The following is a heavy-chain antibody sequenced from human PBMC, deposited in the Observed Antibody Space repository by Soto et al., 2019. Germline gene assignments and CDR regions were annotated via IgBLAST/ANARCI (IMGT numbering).Heavy chain of an antibody. V-gene: IGHV3-53*02. CDR3: ACTRGSSYDY. D-gene: IGHD6-6*01. CDR1: GFTVSGNY. Sequence: EVQLVETGGGLIQPGGSLRLSCAASGFTVSGNYMSWVRQAPGKGLEWVSVIYNGGGTYYADSVKGRFTISRENSKNTLYLQMNSLRAEDAAVYYCACTRGSSYDYWGQGTLVTVSS. J-gene: IGHJ4*02. CDR2: IYNGGGT.